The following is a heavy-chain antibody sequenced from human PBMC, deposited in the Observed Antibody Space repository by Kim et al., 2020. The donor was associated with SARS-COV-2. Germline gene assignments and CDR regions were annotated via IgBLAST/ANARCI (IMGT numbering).Heavy chain of an antibody. CDR3: ARSYGSGSYFDH. V-gene: IGHV4-30-2*04. D-gene: IGHD3-10*01. Sequence: DNPSLKSRVTISINTSKNQFSLKLSSVTAADTAVYYCARSYGSGSYFDHWGQGTLVTVSS. J-gene: IGHJ4*02.